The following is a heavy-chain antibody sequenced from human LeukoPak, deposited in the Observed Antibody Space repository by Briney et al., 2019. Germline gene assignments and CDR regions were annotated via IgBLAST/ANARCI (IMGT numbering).Heavy chain of an antibody. CDR3: AKDSLRFLEWSTPMDV. V-gene: IGHV3-23*01. CDR1: GFTFSSYA. J-gene: IGHJ6*03. D-gene: IGHD3-3*01. Sequence: GGSLRLSCAAFGFTFSSYAMSWVRQAPGKGLEWVSAISGSGGSTYYADSVKGRFTISRDNSKNTLYLQMNSLRAEDTAVYYCAKDSLRFLEWSTPMDVWGKGTTVTVSS. CDR2: ISGSGGST.